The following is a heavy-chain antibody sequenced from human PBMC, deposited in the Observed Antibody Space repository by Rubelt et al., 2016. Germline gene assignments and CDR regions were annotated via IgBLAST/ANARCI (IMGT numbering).Heavy chain of an antibody. D-gene: IGHD3-22*01. CDR3: ARGYFDSTGDFDY. CDR2: INTYNDKT. J-gene: IGHJ4*02. Sequence: QVHLVQSAIEVKKPGASVKISCKTSGYTFTTYGIIWVRRAPGQGLEWMGWINTYNDKTNYPQKFQGRVSMTTDSSTNTCYMELRSLRSDDTAVYYCARGYFDSTGDFDYWGQGTLVTVSS. CDR1: GYTFTTYG. V-gene: IGHV1-18*01.